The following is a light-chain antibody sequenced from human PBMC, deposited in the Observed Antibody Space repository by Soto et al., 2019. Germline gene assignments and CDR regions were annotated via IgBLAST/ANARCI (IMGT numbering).Light chain of an antibody. CDR3: QQRSNWPPVT. Sequence: SVLTQSQATLSLSPGERATLSCRASQSINRHLAWYRQKPGQAPRLLIYDASNRATGIPARFSGSGSGTDFTLTISSLEPEDFGVYYCQQRSNWPPVTFGGGTKVDI. CDR2: DAS. J-gene: IGKJ4*01. CDR1: QSINRH. V-gene: IGKV3-11*01.